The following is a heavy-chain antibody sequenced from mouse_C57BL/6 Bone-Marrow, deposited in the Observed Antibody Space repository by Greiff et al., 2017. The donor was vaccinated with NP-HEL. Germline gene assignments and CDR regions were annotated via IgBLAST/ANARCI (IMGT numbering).Heavy chain of an antibody. CDR3: ARNLNYYGSSYYFDY. CDR2: IWSGGST. Sequence: VQLQQSGPGLVQPSQSLSITCTVSGFSLTSYGVHWVRQSPGKGLEWLGVIWSGGSTDYNAAFISRLSISKDNSKSQVFFKMNSLQADDTAIYYFARNLNYYGSSYYFDYWGQGTTLTVSS. V-gene: IGHV2-2*01. D-gene: IGHD1-1*01. CDR1: GFSLTSYG. J-gene: IGHJ2*01.